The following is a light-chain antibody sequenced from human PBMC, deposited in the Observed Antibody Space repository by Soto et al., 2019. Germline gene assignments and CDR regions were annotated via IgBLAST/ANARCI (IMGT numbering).Light chain of an antibody. Sequence: QSVLTQPPSASGTPGQRVTISCSGSSSNIGSNTVIWYQQLPGTAPKLLIYSNNQRPSGVPDRFSGYKSGTSASLAISGLQSEDEDDYYCAAWDDSLNGYVFGTGTKVTVL. CDR1: SSNIGSNT. CDR3: AAWDDSLNGYV. V-gene: IGLV1-44*01. CDR2: SNN. J-gene: IGLJ1*01.